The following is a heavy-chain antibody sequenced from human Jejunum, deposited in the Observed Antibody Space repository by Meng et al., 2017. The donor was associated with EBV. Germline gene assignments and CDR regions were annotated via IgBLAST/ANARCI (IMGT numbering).Heavy chain of an antibody. D-gene: IGHD5-18*01. CDR3: AREGNIYGKNPNDY. J-gene: IGHJ4*02. V-gene: IGHV3-11*01. CDR1: GFTFSDYY. Sequence: QVQLVEAGGGLVKPGGSLRPPCAASGFTFSDYYMSWMRQAPGKGLEWVAYMSSSGSTIYYPDSVKGRFTISRDNAKNSLYLQMNSLRAEDTAVYYCAREGNIYGKNPNDYWGQGTLITVSS. CDR2: MSSSGSTI.